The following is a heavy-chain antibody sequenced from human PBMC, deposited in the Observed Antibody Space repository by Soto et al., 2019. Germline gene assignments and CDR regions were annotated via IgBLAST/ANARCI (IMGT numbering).Heavy chain of an antibody. CDR3: ARRYCSGGSCGRYYYYYGMDV. J-gene: IGHJ6*02. V-gene: IGHV5-10-1*01. CDR1: GYSFTSYW. D-gene: IGHD2-15*01. Sequence: GESLKISCKGSGYSFTSYWISWVRQMPGKGLEWMGRIDPSDSYTNYSPSFQGHVTISADKSISTAYLQWSSLKASDTAMYYCARRYCSGGSCGRYYYYYGMDVWGQGTTVTVSS. CDR2: IDPSDSYT.